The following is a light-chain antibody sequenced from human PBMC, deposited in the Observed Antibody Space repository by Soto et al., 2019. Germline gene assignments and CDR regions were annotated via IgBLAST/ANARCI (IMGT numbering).Light chain of an antibody. J-gene: IGKJ1*01. Sequence: EIVLTQPPGPLSVSPGDRVTLSCRASQTVNNNYLARYQQKPVQAPRLLIYGASTTATGTPARFSGSGSGTHFTLTVSRLEPEDFGVYYCQQYGGSAPWTFGPGTKVDMK. CDR2: GAS. CDR3: QQYGGSAPWT. V-gene: IGKV3-20*01. CDR1: QTVNNNY.